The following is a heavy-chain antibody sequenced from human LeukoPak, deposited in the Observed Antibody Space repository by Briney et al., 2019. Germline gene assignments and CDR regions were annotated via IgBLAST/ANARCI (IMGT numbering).Heavy chain of an antibody. D-gene: IGHD1-26*01. Sequence: GGSLRLSCAASGFTFSSYGMHWVRQAPGKGLEWVAVIWYGGSNKYYADFVKGRFTISRDNSKNTLYLQMNSLRAEDTAVYYCAKGEGDYWGQGTLVTVSS. CDR2: IWYGGSNK. CDR1: GFTFSSYG. V-gene: IGHV3-30*02. J-gene: IGHJ4*02. CDR3: AKGEGDY.